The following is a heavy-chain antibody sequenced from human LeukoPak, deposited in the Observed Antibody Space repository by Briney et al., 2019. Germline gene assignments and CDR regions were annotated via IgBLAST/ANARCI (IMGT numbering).Heavy chain of an antibody. CDR2: ISNDGSSK. CDR3: AKAADCTSTSCHFSGYAQRPLDS. V-gene: IGHV3-30*18. D-gene: IGHD2-2*01. Sequence: GGSLRLSCVASGFTFNTYGMHWVRQAPGKGLEWVAGISNDGSSKDYADSVKGRFTISRDKSKNTVYLQMNSLRVEDTAVYYCAKAADCTSTSCHFSGYAQRPLDSWGQGTLVTVSS. J-gene: IGHJ4*02. CDR1: GFTFNTYG.